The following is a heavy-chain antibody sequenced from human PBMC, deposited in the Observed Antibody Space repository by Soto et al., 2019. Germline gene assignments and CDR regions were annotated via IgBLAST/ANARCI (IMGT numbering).Heavy chain of an antibody. V-gene: IGHV4-30-4*01. CDR3: ARGDIVVVVAATGSLWFDP. CDR2: IYYSGST. D-gene: IGHD2-15*01. J-gene: IGHJ5*02. CDR1: GGSISSGDYY. Sequence: SETLSLTCTVSGGSISSGDYYWSWIRQPPGKGLEWIVYIYYSGSTYYNPSLKSRVTISVDTSKNQFSLKLSSVTAADTAVYYCARGDIVVVVAATGSLWFDPWGQGTLVTVSS.